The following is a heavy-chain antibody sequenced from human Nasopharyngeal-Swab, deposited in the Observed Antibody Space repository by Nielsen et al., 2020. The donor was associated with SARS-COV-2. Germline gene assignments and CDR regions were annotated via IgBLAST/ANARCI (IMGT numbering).Heavy chain of an antibody. V-gene: IGHV1-8*01. CDR3: ARGRGGWFGELFDY. CDR1: GHTFTSYD. CDR2: MNPNSGNT. Sequence: ASVKVSCKASGHTFTSYDINWVRQATGQGLEWMGWMNPNSGNTGYTQKFQGRVTMTRNTSISTAYMELSSLRSEDTAVYYCARGRGGWFGELFDYWGQGTLVTVSS. J-gene: IGHJ4*02. D-gene: IGHD3-10*01.